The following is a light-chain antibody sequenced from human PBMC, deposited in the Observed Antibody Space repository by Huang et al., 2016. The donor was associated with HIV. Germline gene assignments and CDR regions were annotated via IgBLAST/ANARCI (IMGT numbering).Light chain of an antibody. CDR3: QQSYSTPLT. CDR2: AAS. J-gene: IGKJ4*01. V-gene: IGKV1-39*01. Sequence: DIQMTQSPSSLPASVGDRVTITCRASQSISSYLNWYQQKPGKAPKLLIYAASSLQSGVPSRFSGSGSGTDFTLTVSNLQPEDFAAYYCQQSYSTPLTFGRGTKVEIK. CDR1: QSISSY.